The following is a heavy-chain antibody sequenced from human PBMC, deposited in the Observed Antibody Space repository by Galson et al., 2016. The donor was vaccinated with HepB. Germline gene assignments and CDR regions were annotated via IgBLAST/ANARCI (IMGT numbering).Heavy chain of an antibody. V-gene: IGHV3-21*01. CDR1: GFIFSSYS. Sequence: SLRLSCAASGFIFSSYSMNWVRQAPGRGLEWVSSISSDSSYIYYADSVKGRFTISRDNAKNSLYLQMNSLRAEDTAVYYCARDGALRCMPQSKRSCYHELFDYWGQGTLATVSS. D-gene: IGHD2-15*01. CDR3: ARDGALRCMPQSKRSCYHELFDY. CDR2: ISSDSSYI. J-gene: IGHJ4*02.